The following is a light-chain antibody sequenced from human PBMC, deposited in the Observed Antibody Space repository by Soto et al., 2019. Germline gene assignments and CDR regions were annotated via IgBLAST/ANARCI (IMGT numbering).Light chain of an antibody. CDR3: QQSYSIPYT. CDR2: AAS. Sequence: DIQMTQSPSSLSVSVGDRVTITCRASQTISTHLNWYQRKAGEAPKFLIYAASSLQSGVPSRFSGSGSGTDFTLTIRSLQPEDFATYYCQQSYSIPYTFGQGTTLEIK. CDR1: QTISTH. J-gene: IGKJ2*01. V-gene: IGKV1-39*01.